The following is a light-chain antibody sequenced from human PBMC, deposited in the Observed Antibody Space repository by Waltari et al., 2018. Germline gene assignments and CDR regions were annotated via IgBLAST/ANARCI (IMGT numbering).Light chain of an antibody. CDR2: DVT. CDR3: SSYTATATWV. CDR1: SSDLGAYNY. J-gene: IGLJ3*02. Sequence: QSALAQPASVSGSPGQSITIPCTGTSSDLGAYNYVSWYQQLPGKAPKLIIYDVTDRPSGFSNRFSGSKSGNTASLTISGLQADDEADYYCSSYTATATWVFGGGTKLTVL. V-gene: IGLV2-14*03.